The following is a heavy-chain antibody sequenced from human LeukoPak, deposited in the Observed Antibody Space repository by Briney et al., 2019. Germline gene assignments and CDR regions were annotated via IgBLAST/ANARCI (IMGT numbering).Heavy chain of an antibody. J-gene: IGHJ6*03. CDR1: GFTFSTYS. Sequence: PGGSLRLSCAASGFTFSTYSMNWVRQAPGKGLEWVSYIDSSGTTVYYADSVKGRFTISRDNAENSLYLQMNSLRAEDTAVYYCAKDGPRYYYGSGYMDVWGKGTAVTISS. CDR2: IDSSGTTV. CDR3: AKDGPRYYYGSGYMDV. D-gene: IGHD3-10*01. V-gene: IGHV3-48*01.